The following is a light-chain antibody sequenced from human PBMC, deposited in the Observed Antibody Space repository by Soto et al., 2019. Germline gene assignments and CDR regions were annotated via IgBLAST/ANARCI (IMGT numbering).Light chain of an antibody. CDR3: QQYYDLPIT. CDR2: DAS. CDR1: QDIDKY. V-gene: IGKV1-33*01. J-gene: IGKJ5*01. Sequence: DIQMTQSPSSLSAYVGDRVTITCQASQDIDKYLNWYQQKRGKAPKLLIDDASNLETGVPSRFSGSGSGTHFTFTIASLQPEDTAIYYCQQYYDLPITLGQGTRLEIK.